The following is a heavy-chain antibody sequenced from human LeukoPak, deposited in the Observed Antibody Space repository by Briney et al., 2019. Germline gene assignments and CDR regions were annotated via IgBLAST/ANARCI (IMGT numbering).Heavy chain of an antibody. J-gene: IGHJ4*02. CDR2: IYYSGIT. CDR3: ARRRDDYGAYFDY. D-gene: IGHD4-17*01. V-gene: IGHV4-39*01. CDR1: GGSVSSYGYY. Sequence: TASETLSLTCTVSGGSVSSYGYYWGWIRQPPGKGLEWIASIYYSGITYYNPSLKSRVTISLDTSKNQFSLRLTSVTAADTALYYCARRRDDYGAYFDYWGQGTLVTVSS.